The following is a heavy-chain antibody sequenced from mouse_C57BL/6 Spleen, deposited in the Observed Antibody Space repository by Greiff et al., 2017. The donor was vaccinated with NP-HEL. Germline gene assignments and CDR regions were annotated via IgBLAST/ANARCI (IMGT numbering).Heavy chain of an antibody. CDR2: IDPNSGGT. CDR1: GYTFTSYW. J-gene: IGHJ2*01. V-gene: IGHV1-72*01. D-gene: IGHD1-1*01. Sequence: QVQLQQPGAEIVKPGASVKLSCKASGYTFTSYWMHWVKQRPGRGLEWIGRIDPNSGGTKYNEKFKSKATLTVDKPSSTAYMQLSSLTSEDSAVYYCARDSSIFITTVVADYWGQGTTLTVSS. CDR3: ARDSSIFITTVVADY.